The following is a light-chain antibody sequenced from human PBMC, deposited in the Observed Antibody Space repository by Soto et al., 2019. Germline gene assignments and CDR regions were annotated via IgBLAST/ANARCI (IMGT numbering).Light chain of an antibody. CDR2: DVY. CDR3: GTWDSSLSAGV. CDR1: RTDGDGHDY. J-gene: IGLJ1*01. V-gene: IGLV2-14*03. Sequence: QSALTQPASVSGSPGQSIAISCIGVRTDGDGHDYVSWYQQHPGQAPQLIIYDVYNRPSGVSDRFSGSKSGTSATLDITGLQTGDEADYYCGTWDSSLSAGVFGTGTKVTVL.